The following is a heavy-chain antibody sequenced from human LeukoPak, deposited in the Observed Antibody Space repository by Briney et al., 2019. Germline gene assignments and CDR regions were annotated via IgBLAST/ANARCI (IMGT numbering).Heavy chain of an antibody. CDR2: INHSGST. CDR1: GGSFSGYY. J-gene: IGHJ4*02. V-gene: IGHV4-34*01. CDR3: ARLHTPGHYFDY. Sequence: SETLSLTCAVYGGSFSGYYWSWIRQPPGKGLEWIGEINHSGSTNYNPSLKSRVTISVDTSKNQFSLKLSSVTAADTAVYYCARLHTPGHYFDYWGQGTLVTVSS.